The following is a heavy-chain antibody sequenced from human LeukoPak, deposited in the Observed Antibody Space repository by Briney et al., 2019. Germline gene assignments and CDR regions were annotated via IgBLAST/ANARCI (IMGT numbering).Heavy chain of an antibody. Sequence: PGGSLRLSCAASGFTFSSYWMSWVRQAPGKGLEWVANIKQDGSEKYYVDSVKGRFTISRDNAKNSLYLQMNSLRAEDTAVYYCARDRGVLLWFGELFEPYDSCGQGTLVTVSS. CDR3: ARDRGVLLWFGELFEPYDS. CDR2: IKQDGSEK. CDR1: GFTFSSYW. J-gene: IGHJ4*02. D-gene: IGHD3-10*01. V-gene: IGHV3-7*01.